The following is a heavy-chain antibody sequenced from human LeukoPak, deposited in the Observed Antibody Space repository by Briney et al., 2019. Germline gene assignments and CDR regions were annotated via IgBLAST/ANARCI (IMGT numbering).Heavy chain of an antibody. Sequence: PSQTLSLTCSVSGGSVNSDSSYWTWIRQPPGKGLEWIGYVYYSGRANYNPTLKSRVTISVDTSKNQFSLRLNSVTAADTALYYCVRETATSYYDSAGYYRQTEVFDVWGQGTKVTVSS. CDR1: GGSVNSDSSY. D-gene: IGHD3-22*01. V-gene: IGHV4-61*01. CDR2: VYYSGRA. J-gene: IGHJ3*01. CDR3: VRETATSYYDSAGYYRQTEVFDV.